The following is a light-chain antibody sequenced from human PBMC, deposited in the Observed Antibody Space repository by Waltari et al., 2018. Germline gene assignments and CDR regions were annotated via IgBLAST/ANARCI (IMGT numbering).Light chain of an antibody. Sequence: EIVLTQSPGTLSLSPGEKAILSCRASQSLKVAYVAWYQQRSGQAPRLLIYGALYRAADIPDRFSGSGSGTDFTLTITRLEPEDFAVYYCQQYDTSPGTFGQGTKLE. J-gene: IGKJ2*01. V-gene: IGKV3-20*01. CDR2: GAL. CDR3: QQYDTSPGT. CDR1: QSLKVAY.